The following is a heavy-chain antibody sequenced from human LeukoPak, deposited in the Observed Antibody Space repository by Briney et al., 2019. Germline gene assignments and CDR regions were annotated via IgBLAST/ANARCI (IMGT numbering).Heavy chain of an antibody. V-gene: IGHV3-30*03. CDR3: ARDTINYDILTGFRY. CDR2: ISYDGSLN. Sequence: GGSLRLSCAVSGFTFGTYAMHWIRQAPGKGLEWVAAISYDGSLNYYADSVKGRFTISRDNSKNTLYLQMNSLRAEDTAVYYCARDTINYDILTGFRYWGQGTLVTVSS. D-gene: IGHD3-9*01. CDR1: GFTFGTYA. J-gene: IGHJ4*02.